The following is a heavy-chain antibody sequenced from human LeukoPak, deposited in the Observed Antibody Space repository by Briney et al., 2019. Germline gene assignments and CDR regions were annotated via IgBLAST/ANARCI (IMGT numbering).Heavy chain of an antibody. J-gene: IGHJ4*02. Sequence: PGGSLRLSCAASGFTFSAFAMGWVRQAPGRGLEWVSSIKYSGSNTYYADSVKDRFTISRDNSKNTLYLQMNSLRAEDTAVYYCARDGVAHCSGGSCYPLPLDYWGQGTLVTVSS. CDR1: GFTFSAFA. V-gene: IGHV3-23*01. CDR3: ARDGVAHCSGGSCYPLPLDY. D-gene: IGHD2-15*01. CDR2: IKYSGSNT.